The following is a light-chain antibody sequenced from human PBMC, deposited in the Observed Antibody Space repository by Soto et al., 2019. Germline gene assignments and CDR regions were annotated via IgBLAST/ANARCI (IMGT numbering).Light chain of an antibody. J-gene: IGLJ3*02. CDR2: TDY. Sequence: QLVLTQPPSASGTPGQRVIISCSGSNSNIGTYIVNWYQQLPGTAPKLLIYTDYQRPSGVPDRFSGSRSGTSASLAISGLQSEDEADYYCASWDDSLSGGVFGGGTKLTVL. V-gene: IGLV1-44*01. CDR1: NSNIGTYI. CDR3: ASWDDSLSGGV.